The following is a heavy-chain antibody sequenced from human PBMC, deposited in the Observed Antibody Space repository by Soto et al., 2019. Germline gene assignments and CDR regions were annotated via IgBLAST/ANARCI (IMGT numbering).Heavy chain of an antibody. CDR2: IYYSGST. J-gene: IGHJ4*02. CDR3: ARDRSSGWGFDY. Sequence: PSETLSLTCTVSGGSISSYYWSWIRQPPGKGLEWIGYIYYSGSTNYNPSLKSRVTISVDTSKNQFSLKLSSVTAADTAVYYCARDRSSGWGFDYWGQGTLVTVSS. V-gene: IGHV4-59*01. D-gene: IGHD6-19*01. CDR1: GGSISSYY.